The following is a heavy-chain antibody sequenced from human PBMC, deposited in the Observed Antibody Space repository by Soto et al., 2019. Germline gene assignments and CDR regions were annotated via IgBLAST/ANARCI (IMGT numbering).Heavy chain of an antibody. J-gene: IGHJ4*02. D-gene: IGHD5-18*01. Sequence: QVQLVESGGGVVQPGRSLRLSCAASGFTFSSYGMHWVRQAPGKGLEWVAVIWYDGSNKYYADSVKGRFTISRDNSKNTLYLQMNSLRAEDTAVYYCARDPVMSYSYDAGVWDYWGQGTLVTVSS. CDR1: GFTFSSYG. CDR2: IWYDGSNK. V-gene: IGHV3-33*01. CDR3: ARDPVMSYSYDAGVWDY.